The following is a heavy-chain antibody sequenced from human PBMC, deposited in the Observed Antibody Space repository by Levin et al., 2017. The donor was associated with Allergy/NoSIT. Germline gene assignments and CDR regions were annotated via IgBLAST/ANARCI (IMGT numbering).Heavy chain of an antibody. J-gene: IGHJ4*02. CDR1: GFTFNTYG. CDR3: ARDLAKGRYFDY. V-gene: IGHV3-33*01. CDR2: IWYDGSNK. Sequence: GGSLRLSCAASGFTFNTYGMHWVRQAPGKGLEWVAIIWYDGSNKYYADSVKGRFTISRDNSKNTLYLQMNSLRVEDTAVYYCARDLAKGRYFDYWGQGTLVTVSS.